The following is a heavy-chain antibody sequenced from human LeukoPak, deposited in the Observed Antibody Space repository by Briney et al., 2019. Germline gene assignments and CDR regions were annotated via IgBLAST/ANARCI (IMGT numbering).Heavy chain of an antibody. D-gene: IGHD3-22*01. J-gene: IGHJ5*01. CDR3: ARTAYSSGYFPNWFDS. CDR1: GDSITTHY. V-gene: IGHV4-59*03. Sequence: SETLSLTCSISGDSITTHYWSWIRQPPGKGLEWIGYIYHTGINKYNPSLKSRVTISVDTSKKQFSLKLSSVTAADTAVYYCARTAYSSGYFPNWFDSWGQGTLVTVSS. CDR2: IYHTGIN.